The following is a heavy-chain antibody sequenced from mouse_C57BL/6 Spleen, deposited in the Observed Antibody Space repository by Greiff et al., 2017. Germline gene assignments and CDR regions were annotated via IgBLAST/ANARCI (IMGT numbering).Heavy chain of an antibody. D-gene: IGHD2-4*01. Sequence: QVQLQQPGAELVRPGSSVKLSCKASGYTFTSYWMHWVKQRPIQGLEWIGNIDPSDSETHYNQKFKDKATLTVDKSSSTAYMQLSSLTSEDSAIYYCAREGDYDGEYYFDYWGQGTTLTVSS. V-gene: IGHV1-52*01. CDR3: AREGDYDGEYYFDY. CDR2: IDPSDSET. J-gene: IGHJ2*01. CDR1: GYTFTSYW.